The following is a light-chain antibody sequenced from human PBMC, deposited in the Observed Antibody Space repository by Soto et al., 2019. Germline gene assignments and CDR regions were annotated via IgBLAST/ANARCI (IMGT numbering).Light chain of an antibody. CDR2: DVS. J-gene: IGLJ2*01. CDR3: SSYTSRSTLV. V-gene: IGLV2-14*03. CDR1: SSDVGGYNS. Sequence: QSVLTQPASVSGSPGQSITISCTGTSSDVGGYNSVSWYQQHPGKAPKLMIYDVSNRPSGVSNRCSGSKSGNTASLTISGLQAEDEADYYCSSYTSRSTLVFGGGTQLTVL.